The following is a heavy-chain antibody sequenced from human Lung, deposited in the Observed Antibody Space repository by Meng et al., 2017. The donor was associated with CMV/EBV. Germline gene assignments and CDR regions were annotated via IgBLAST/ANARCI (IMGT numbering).Heavy chain of an antibody. J-gene: IGHJ3*02. CDR2: IYYSGST. Sequence: SETLSLTCTVSGGSISSSSYYWGWIRQPPGKGLEWIGSIYYSGSTYYNPSLKSRVTISVDTSKNQFSLKLSSVTAADTAVYYCAKENYDSSGDDAVDIWGQGTMVXVSS. CDR1: GGSISSSSYY. D-gene: IGHD3-22*01. CDR3: AKENYDSSGDDAVDI. V-gene: IGHV4-39*07.